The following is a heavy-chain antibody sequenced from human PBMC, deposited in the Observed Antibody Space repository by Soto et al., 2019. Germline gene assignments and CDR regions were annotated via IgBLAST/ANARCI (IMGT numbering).Heavy chain of an antibody. CDR2: INPSGGGT. CDR3: ARGGKIAARPLDS. V-gene: IGHV1-46*01. J-gene: IGHJ4*02. Sequence: GASVKVSCKASGYTFTSQYMHWVRQAPGQGLEWMGIINPSGGGTNYAQKFKGRITLTRDTSTSTLYMELRSLRSADTAVYYCARGGKIAARPLDSWGQGTLVTVSS. D-gene: IGHD6-6*01. CDR1: GYTFTSQY.